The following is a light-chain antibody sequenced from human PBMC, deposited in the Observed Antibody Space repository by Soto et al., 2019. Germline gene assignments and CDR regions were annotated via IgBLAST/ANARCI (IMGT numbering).Light chain of an antibody. CDR3: QQSYSTPIT. CDR1: QIISNF. V-gene: IGKV1-39*01. J-gene: IGKJ5*01. Sequence: DIQMTQSPSSLSASVGDRVTISCRASQIISNFLNWYQQKPGKAPKVLIKAASSLQSGVPSRFSGSGSGTDFTLTISSLQPEDYETYYCQQSYSTPITLGQGTRLEIK. CDR2: AAS.